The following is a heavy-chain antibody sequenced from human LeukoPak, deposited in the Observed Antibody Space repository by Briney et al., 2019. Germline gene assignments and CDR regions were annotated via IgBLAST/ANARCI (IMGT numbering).Heavy chain of an antibody. CDR1: GYTFTGYY. Sequence: GASVKVSCKASGYTFTGYYMHWVRQAPGQGLEWMGWINPNNGGTNYAQKFQGWVTMTRDTSISTAYMELSRLRSDDTAVYYCAREKGWVIGTMVRGVDYGMDVWGKGTTVTVSS. CDR2: INPNNGGT. D-gene: IGHD3-10*01. V-gene: IGHV1-2*04. CDR3: AREKGWVIGTMVRGVDYGMDV. J-gene: IGHJ6*04.